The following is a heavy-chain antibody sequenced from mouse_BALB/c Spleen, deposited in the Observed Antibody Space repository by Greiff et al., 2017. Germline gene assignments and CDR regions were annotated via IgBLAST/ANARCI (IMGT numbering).Heavy chain of an antibody. V-gene: IGHV2-6-7*01. CDR1: GFSLTGYG. D-gene: IGHD3-1*01. CDR3: ARDGRSGYGAMDY. CDR2: IWGDGST. J-gene: IGHJ4*01. Sequence: QVQLKESGPGLVAPSQSLSITCTVSGFSLTGYGVNWVRQPPGKGLEWLGMIWGDGSTDYNSALKSRLSISKDNSKSQVFLKMNSLQTDDTARYYCARDGRSGYGAMDYWGQGTSVTVSS.